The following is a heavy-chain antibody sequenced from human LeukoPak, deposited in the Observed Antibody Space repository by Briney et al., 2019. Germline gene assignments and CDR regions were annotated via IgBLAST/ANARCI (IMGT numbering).Heavy chain of an antibody. V-gene: IGHV3-33*01. CDR3: ARVRVTGTTYYYYYMDV. Sequence: GRSLRLSCAASGFTFSSYGMHWVRQAPGKGLEWVAVIWYDGSNKYYADSVKGRFTISRDNSKNTLYLQMNSLRAEDTAVYYCARVRVTGTTYYYYYMDVWGKGTTVTVSS. D-gene: IGHD1-7*01. CDR2: IWYDGSNK. J-gene: IGHJ6*03. CDR1: GFTFSSYG.